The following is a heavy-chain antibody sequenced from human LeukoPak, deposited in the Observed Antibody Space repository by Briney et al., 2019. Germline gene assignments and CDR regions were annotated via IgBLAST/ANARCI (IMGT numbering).Heavy chain of an antibody. V-gene: IGHV1-18*01. D-gene: IGHD5-18*01. CDR1: GYTFTSYG. Sequence: GASVKVSCKASGYTFTSYGISWVRQAPGQGLEWMGWISAYNGNTNYAQKLQGRVTMTTDTSTSTAYMELRSLRSDDTAVYYCAREPWIQLCCGWFDPWGQGTLVTVSS. CDR2: ISAYNGNT. J-gene: IGHJ5*02. CDR3: AREPWIQLCCGWFDP.